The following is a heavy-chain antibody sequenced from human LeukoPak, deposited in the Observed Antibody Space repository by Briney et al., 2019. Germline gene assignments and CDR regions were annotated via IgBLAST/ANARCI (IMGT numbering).Heavy chain of an antibody. CDR1: GFTFSSYW. V-gene: IGHV3-74*01. CDR3: ARAPSEIGGYYPEYFRH. Sequence: GGSLRLSCAASGFTFSSYWMHWVRQAPGKGLVWVSRIKSDGSTNYADSVKGRFTISRDNAKNTVSLQMNSLRAADTGVYYCARAPSEIGGYYPEYFRHWGQGTLVTVSS. CDR2: IKSDGST. J-gene: IGHJ1*01. D-gene: IGHD3-22*01.